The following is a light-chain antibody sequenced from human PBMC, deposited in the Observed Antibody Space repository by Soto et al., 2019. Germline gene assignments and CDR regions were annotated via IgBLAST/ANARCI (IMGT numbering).Light chain of an antibody. CDR3: QQSFITPPYT. J-gene: IGKJ2*01. CDR1: QNISIF. V-gene: IGKV1-39*01. CDR2: GAT. Sequence: DIQMTQSPSSLSASVGDRVTITCRASQNISIFLNWYQQRPGKAPKLLIYGATSFQTGVPSRFIGSGSGTDFTLTISDLQPEDYSTYFCQQSFITPPYTFGQGTKL.